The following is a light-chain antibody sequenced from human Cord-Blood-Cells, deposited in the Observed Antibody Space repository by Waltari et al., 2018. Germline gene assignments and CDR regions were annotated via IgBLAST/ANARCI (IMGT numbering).Light chain of an antibody. CDR2: WAS. CDR1: QSVLYISNNKNY. V-gene: IGKV4-1*01. J-gene: IGKJ2*01. CDR3: QQYYSTPYT. Sequence: IVMTQSPDSLAVSLGERATINCKSSQSVLYISNNKNYLAWYQQKPGQPPKLLIYWASTRESGVPDRFSGSGSGTDFTPTISSLQAEDVAVYYCQQYYSTPYTFGQGTKLEIK.